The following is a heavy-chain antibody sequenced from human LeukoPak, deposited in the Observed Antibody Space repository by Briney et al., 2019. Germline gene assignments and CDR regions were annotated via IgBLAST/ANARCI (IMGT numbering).Heavy chain of an antibody. J-gene: IGHJ4*02. CDR3: ARAPDDYDFWSGPFDY. CDR1: GYTFTNYG. CDR2: ISAYSGNT. Sequence: ASVKVSCKASGYTFTNYGISWVRHAPGQGLEWMGWISAYSGNTNYAQNLQGRVTMTTDTSTSTAYMELRSLRSDDTAVYYCARAPDDYDFWSGPFDYWGRGTLVTVSS. V-gene: IGHV1-18*01. D-gene: IGHD3-3*01.